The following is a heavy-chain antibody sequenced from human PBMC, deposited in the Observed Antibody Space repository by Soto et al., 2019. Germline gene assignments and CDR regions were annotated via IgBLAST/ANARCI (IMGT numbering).Heavy chain of an antibody. CDR2: IWYDGSNK. CDR3: VRDRGYSAWVGMEV. V-gene: IGHV3-33*01. D-gene: IGHD5-12*01. CDR1: GFTFSSYG. Sequence: QVQLVESGGGVVQPGRSLRLSCAASGFTFSSYGMHWVRQAPGKGLEWVAVIWYDGSNKYYADSVKGRFTISRDNSKNTLYLQMNSLRAEDTAVYYCVRDRGYSAWVGMEVLGQGTTVTVSS. J-gene: IGHJ6*02.